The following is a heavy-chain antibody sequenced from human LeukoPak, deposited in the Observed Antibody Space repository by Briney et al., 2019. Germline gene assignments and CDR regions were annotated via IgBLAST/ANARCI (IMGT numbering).Heavy chain of an antibody. J-gene: IGHJ3*02. V-gene: IGHV1-8*01. CDR1: GYTFTSYD. CDR3: ARDQAPLGYCSGGSCPRAFDI. D-gene: IGHD2-15*01. CDR2: MNPNSGNT. Sequence: ASVKVSCKASGYTFTSYDINWVRQATGQGLEWMGWMNPNSGNTGYAQKFQGRVTMTRDTSISTAYMELSRLRSDDTAVYYCARDQAPLGYCSGGSCPRAFDIWGQGTMVTVSS.